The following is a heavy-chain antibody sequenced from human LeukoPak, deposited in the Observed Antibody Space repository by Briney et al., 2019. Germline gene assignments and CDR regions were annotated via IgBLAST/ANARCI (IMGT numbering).Heavy chain of an antibody. J-gene: IGHJ4*02. CDR3: ARGPSSSWYESSGWFPGY. Sequence: GASVKVSCKASGYTFTSYDINWVRQATGQGLEWMGWMNPNSGNTGYAQRFQGRVTMTRNTSITTAYMELSSLRSEDTAVYYCARGPSSSWYESSGWFPGYWGQGTLVTVSS. V-gene: IGHV1-8*01. CDR1: GYTFTSYD. D-gene: IGHD6-13*01. CDR2: MNPNSGNT.